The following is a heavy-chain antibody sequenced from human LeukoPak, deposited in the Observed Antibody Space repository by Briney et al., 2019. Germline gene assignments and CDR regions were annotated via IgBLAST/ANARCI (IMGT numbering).Heavy chain of an antibody. CDR2: ISGSGGST. V-gene: IGHV3-23*01. CDR3: ARDGKDCSSTSCYAADY. Sequence: GGSLRLSCAASRFTFSSYAMSWVRQAPGKGLEWVSAISGSGGSTYYADSVKGRFTISRDNAKNSLYLQMNSLRAEDTAVYYCARDGKDCSSTSCYAADYWGQGTLVTVSS. CDR1: RFTFSSYA. D-gene: IGHD2-2*01. J-gene: IGHJ4*02.